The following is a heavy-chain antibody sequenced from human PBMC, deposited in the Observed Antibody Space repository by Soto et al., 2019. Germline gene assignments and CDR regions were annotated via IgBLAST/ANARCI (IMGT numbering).Heavy chain of an antibody. CDR3: ARLTGGTYLSFYYYIGV. D-gene: IGHD2-8*02. CDR1: GGSISGYY. Sequence: SETLSLTCTVSGGSISGYYWSWIRQPPGKGLEWIGYIYYSGTTNYDPSLKSRVTMSVDTSKNQFSLKLSSVTAADTAVYYCARLTGGTYLSFYYYIGVWGKGTTVTVLL. J-gene: IGHJ6*03. CDR2: IYYSGTT. V-gene: IGHV4-59*01.